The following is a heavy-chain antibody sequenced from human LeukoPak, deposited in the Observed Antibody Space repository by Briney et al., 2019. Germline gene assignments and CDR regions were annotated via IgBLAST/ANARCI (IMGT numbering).Heavy chain of an antibody. CDR1: GGSINSNSYY. V-gene: IGHV4-39*01. D-gene: IGHD5-24*01. J-gene: IGHJ4*02. Sequence: PSETLSLTCTVSGGSINSNSYYWGWIRQPPGKGLEWIGSVYYDGTSYSNPSLKSRVAVFVDTSRDQFSLDLSFVTAADTALYYCVRHISTNTGYFDSCGQGTLVTVYS. CDR2: VYYDGTS. CDR3: VRHISTNTGYFDS.